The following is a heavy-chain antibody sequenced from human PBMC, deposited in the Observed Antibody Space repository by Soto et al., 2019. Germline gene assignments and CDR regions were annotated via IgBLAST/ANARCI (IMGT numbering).Heavy chain of an antibody. CDR3: ARALDTAMVFDY. CDR2: INHSGST. D-gene: IGHD5-18*01. V-gene: IGHV4-34*01. CDR1: GGSFSGYY. Sequence: QVQLQQWGAGLLKPSETLSLTCAVYGGSFSGYYWSWIRQPPGKGLEWIGEINHSGSTNYNPSLKCRVTISVDTSKNQFSLKLSSVTAADTAVYYCARALDTAMVFDYWGQGTLVTVSS. J-gene: IGHJ4*02.